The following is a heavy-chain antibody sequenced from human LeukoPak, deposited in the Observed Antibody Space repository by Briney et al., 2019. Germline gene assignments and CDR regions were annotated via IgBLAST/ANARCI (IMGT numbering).Heavy chain of an antibody. V-gene: IGHV3-48*03. D-gene: IGHD5-18*01. CDR1: GFTFSSYE. CDR2: ISSSGRII. Sequence: GGSLRLSCAASGFTFSSYEMNWVRQAPGKGLEWVSYISSSGRIIYYANSVKGRFTISRDNAKNSLYLQMNSLRAEDTAVYSCARDKTRGLGYSYSKSGNYFDYWGQGTLVTVSS. CDR3: ARDKTRGLGYSYSKSGNYFDY. J-gene: IGHJ4*02.